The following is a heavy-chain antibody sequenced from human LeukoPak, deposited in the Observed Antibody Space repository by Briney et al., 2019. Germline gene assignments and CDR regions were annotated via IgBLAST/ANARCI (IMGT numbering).Heavy chain of an antibody. CDR1: GFTFSSHW. CDR3: ARGGLFKYFFDY. D-gene: IGHD2-15*01. J-gene: IGHJ4*01. CDR2: INTDESKI. Sequence: GGSLRLSCAASGFTFSSHWMHWVRQTPGKGLVWVSRINTDESKINHADSVKGRFTIPRDNAKNMLYLQMNSLGAEDTAVYYCARGGLFKYFFDYWXXXTPVTVSS. V-gene: IGHV3-74*01.